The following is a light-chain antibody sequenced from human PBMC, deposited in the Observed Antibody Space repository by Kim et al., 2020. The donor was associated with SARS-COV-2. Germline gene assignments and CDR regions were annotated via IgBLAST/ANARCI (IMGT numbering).Light chain of an antibody. J-gene: IGLJ3*02. CDR3: NSRDSSGNHVL. V-gene: IGLV3-19*01. CDR1: SLSCYY. Sequence: LVQTVPVTCQGDSLSCYYSRWFRQNSGQAPLRVIYGDQTRPSGIPDRFSGSGSGNTASLTITGAQAEDEAYYYCNSRDSSGNHVLFGGGTQLTVL. CDR2: GDQ.